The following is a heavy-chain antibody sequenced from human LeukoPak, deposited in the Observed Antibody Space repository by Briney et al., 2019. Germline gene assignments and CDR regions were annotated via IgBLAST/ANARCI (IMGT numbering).Heavy chain of an antibody. CDR1: GGSISGSSYY. CDR3: ARRRWELPGWFDP. CDR2: IYYSGST. Sequence: SETLSLTCTVSGGSISGSSYYWGWIRQPPGKGLEWIGSIYYSGSTYYNPSLKSRVTISVDTSKNQFSLKLSSVTAADTAVYYCARRRWELPGWFDPWGQGTLVTVSS. D-gene: IGHD1-26*01. J-gene: IGHJ5*02. V-gene: IGHV4-39*01.